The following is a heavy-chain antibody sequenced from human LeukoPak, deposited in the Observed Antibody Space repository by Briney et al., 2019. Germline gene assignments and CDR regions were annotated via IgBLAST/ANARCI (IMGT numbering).Heavy chain of an antibody. J-gene: IGHJ4*02. CDR1: GGSISSSNW. V-gene: IGHV4-4*02. CDR2: IYHSGST. D-gene: IGHD3-3*01. Sequence: SGTLSLTCAVSGGSISSSNWWSWVRQPPGKGLEWIGEIYHSGSTNYNPSLKSRVTIPVDTSKNQFSLKLSSVTAADTAVYYCARAFTIFGVVIRYYFDYWGQGTLVTVSS. CDR3: ARAFTIFGVVIRYYFDY.